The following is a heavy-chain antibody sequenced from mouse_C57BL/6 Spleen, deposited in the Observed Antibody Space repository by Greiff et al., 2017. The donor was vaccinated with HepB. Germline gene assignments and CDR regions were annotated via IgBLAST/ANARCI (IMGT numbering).Heavy chain of an antibody. J-gene: IGHJ1*03. Sequence: EVKLMESGGGLVKPGGSLKLSCAASGFTFSDYGMHWVRQAPEKGLEWVAYISSGSSTIYYADTVKGRFTISRDNAKNTLFLQMTSLRSEDTAMYYCARSGNWYFDVGGTGTTVTVSS. D-gene: IGHD4-1*01. V-gene: IGHV5-17*01. CDR2: ISSGSSTI. CDR1: GFTFSDYG. CDR3: ARSGNWYFDV.